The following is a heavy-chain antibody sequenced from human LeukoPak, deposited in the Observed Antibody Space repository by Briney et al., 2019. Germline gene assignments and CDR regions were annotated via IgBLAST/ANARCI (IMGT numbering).Heavy chain of an antibody. CDR1: GYSFTSYW. D-gene: IGHD6-13*01. V-gene: IGHV5-51*01. Sequence: GESLKISCKGSGYSFTSYWIGWVRQMPGKGLEWMGIIYPGDSDTRYSPSFQGQVTISADKSISTAYLQWSSLKASDTAMYYCARLTYSSSWYPGDYFDCWGQGTLVTVSS. J-gene: IGHJ4*02. CDR2: IYPGDSDT. CDR3: ARLTYSSSWYPGDYFDC.